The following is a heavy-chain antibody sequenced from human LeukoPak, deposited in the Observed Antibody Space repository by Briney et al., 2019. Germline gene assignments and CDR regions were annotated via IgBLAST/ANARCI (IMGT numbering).Heavy chain of an antibody. CDR3: RVEPARLGGYYYYYMHV. Sequence: PSETLSLACTVSGGSISISSYYWGWIRPPPGKGLEWIVSSYYSGSTYYNPSLKSRVTISIDTSKNQFSLKLSSVTAADTAVYYCRVEPARLGGYYYYYMHVWGKGTTVTVSS. CDR1: GGSISISSYY. V-gene: IGHV4-39*01. J-gene: IGHJ6*03. CDR2: SYYSGST. D-gene: IGHD6-6*01.